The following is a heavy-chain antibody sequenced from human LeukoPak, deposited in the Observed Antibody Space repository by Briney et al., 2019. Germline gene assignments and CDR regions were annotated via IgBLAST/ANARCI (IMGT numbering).Heavy chain of an antibody. V-gene: IGHV4-39*01. CDR2: IYYSGST. D-gene: IGHD1-26*01. Sequence: SETLSLTCTVSGGSISSSSYYWGWIRQPPGKGLEWIGSIYYSGSTYYNPSLKSRVTISVDTSKNQFSLKLSSVTAADTAVYYCARRMNSGIDYWGQGTLVTVSS. CDR3: ARRMNSGIDY. J-gene: IGHJ4*02. CDR1: GGSISSSSYY.